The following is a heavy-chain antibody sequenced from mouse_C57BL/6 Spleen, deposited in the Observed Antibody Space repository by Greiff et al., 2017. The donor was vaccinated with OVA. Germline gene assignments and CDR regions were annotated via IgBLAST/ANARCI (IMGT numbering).Heavy chain of an antibody. CDR1: GFTFSDYG. D-gene: IGHD1-1*01. CDR2: ISSGSSTI. J-gene: IGHJ1*03. Sequence: EVKVVESGGGLVKPGGSLKLSCAASGFTFSDYGMHWVRQAPEKGLEWVAYISSGSSTIYYADTVKGRFTISRDNAKNTLFLQMTSLRSEDTAMYYCARRDYYQGGYFDVWGTGTTVTVSS. CDR3: ARRDYYQGGYFDV. V-gene: IGHV5-17*01.